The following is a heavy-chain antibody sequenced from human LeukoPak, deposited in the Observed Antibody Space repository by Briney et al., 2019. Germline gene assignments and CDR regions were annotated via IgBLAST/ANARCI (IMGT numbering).Heavy chain of an antibody. CDR3: ARLLGGSHFDY. Sequence: SETLSLTCAVSDYSISSGYYWGWIRQPPGKGLEWIGSIYHSGSTYYNPSLKSRVTISVDTSKNQFSLRLSSVTAADTAVYYCARLLGGSHFDYWGQGTLVTVSS. D-gene: IGHD1-26*01. J-gene: IGHJ4*02. CDR1: DYSISSGYY. V-gene: IGHV4-38-2*01. CDR2: IYHSGST.